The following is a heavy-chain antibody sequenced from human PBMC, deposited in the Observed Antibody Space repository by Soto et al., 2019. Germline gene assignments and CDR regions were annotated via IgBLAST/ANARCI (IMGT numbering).Heavy chain of an antibody. V-gene: IGHV1-69*13. CDR2: IIPIFGTA. CDR3: ASPIFLGSGLMDV. J-gene: IGHJ6*02. CDR1: GGTFSSYA. Sequence: ASVKVSCQASGGTFSSYAISWVRQAPGQGLEWMGGIIPIFGTANYAQKFQGRVTITADESTSTAYMELSSLRSEDTAVYYCASPIFLGSGLMDVWGQGTTVTVSS. D-gene: IGHD3-9*01.